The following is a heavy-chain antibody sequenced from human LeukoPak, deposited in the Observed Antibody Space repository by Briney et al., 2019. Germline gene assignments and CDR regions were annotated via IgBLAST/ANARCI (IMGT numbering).Heavy chain of an antibody. CDR1: GYTLTELS. CDR2: FDPEDGET. V-gene: IGHV1-24*01. J-gene: IGHJ4*02. Sequence: ASVKVSCKVSGYTLTELSMHWVRQAPGKGLEWMGGFDPEDGETIYAQKFQGRVTMTTDTSTSTAYMELRSLRSDDTAVYYCARVSVYGEVDYWGQGTLVTVSS. D-gene: IGHD4-17*01. CDR3: ARVSVYGEVDY.